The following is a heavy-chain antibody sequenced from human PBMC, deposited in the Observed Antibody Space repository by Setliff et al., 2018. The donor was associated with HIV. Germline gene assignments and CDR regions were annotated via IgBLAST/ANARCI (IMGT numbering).Heavy chain of an antibody. CDR1: GGSFRGYY. Sequence: PSETLSLTCAVDGGSFRGYYWSWIRQSPGKGLEWIGEINQSGSTKYNPSLKSRVTISEDAPKNQVSLKLRSVTAADTAQYYCSFNYYDSRDSYAPWGQGTLGTAPQ. J-gene: IGHJ1*01. CDR3: SFNYYDSRDSYAP. CDR2: INQSGST. V-gene: IGHV4-34*01. D-gene: IGHD3-22*01.